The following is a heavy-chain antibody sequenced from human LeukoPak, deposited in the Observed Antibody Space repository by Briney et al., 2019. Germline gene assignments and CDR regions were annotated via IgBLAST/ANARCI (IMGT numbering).Heavy chain of an antibody. Sequence: ASVTVSCKASGYTFAAYYVHWVRQAAGQGLEWMGWINPNSGGTKSAQKFQGRVTMTRDTSISTVYLELSSLRSDDTAVYYCARDRSEYFDSWGQGTLVTVSS. J-gene: IGHJ4*02. CDR1: GYTFAAYY. CDR2: INPNSGGT. CDR3: ARDRSEYFDS. V-gene: IGHV1-2*02.